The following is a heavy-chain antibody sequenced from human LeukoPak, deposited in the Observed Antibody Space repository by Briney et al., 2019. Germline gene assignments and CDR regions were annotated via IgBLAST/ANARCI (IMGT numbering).Heavy chain of an antibody. CDR1: GFTFSSYG. V-gene: IGHV3-23*01. CDR3: AKDFVRYNIQFDY. D-gene: IGHD1-1*01. CDR2: ISGGGAGT. Sequence: PGGSLRLSCAASGFTFSSYGMHWVRQAPGKGLEWVSSISGGGAGTYYADSVRGRFTISRDNSKNTLYLQMNSLRAEDTALYYCAKDFVRYNIQFDYWGQGAWSPSPQ. J-gene: IGHJ4*02.